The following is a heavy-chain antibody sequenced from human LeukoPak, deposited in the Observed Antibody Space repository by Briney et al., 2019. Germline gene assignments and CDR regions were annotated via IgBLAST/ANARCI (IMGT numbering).Heavy chain of an antibody. D-gene: IGHD3-22*01. CDR1: GFTFSSYW. Sequence: GGSLRLSCAASGFTFSSYWMSWVRQAPGKGLEWVANIKQDGSEKYYVDSVKGRFTISRDNAKNSLYLQMNSLRAEDTAVYYCARANNEFNYHDSSGYLDYWGQGTLVTVSS. J-gene: IGHJ4*02. CDR3: ARANNEFNYHDSSGYLDY. CDR2: IKQDGSEK. V-gene: IGHV3-7*01.